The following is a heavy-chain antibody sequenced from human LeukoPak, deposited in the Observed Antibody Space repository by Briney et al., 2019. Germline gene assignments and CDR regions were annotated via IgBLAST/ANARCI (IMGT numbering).Heavy chain of an antibody. CDR1: GFTFSSYA. V-gene: IGHV3-21*01. CDR2: ISSSSSYI. CDR3: ARGTPTTRDFDY. D-gene: IGHD4-11*01. J-gene: IGHJ4*02. Sequence: SGGSLRLSCAASGFTFSSYAMNWVRQAPGKGLEWVSSISSSSSYIYYADSLRGRFTISRDNAKNSLFLQMNSLRAEDTAVYYCARGTPTTRDFDYWGQGTLVTVSS.